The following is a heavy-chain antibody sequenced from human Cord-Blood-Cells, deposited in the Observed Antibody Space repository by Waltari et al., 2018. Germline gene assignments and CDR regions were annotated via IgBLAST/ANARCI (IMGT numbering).Heavy chain of an antibody. D-gene: IGHD1-1*01. Sequence: QVQLVESGGGVVQPGRSVRLSCAASGFTFSSYAMHWVRQAPGKGLACVAVITYEGSNKYDAASVKVRLTISRDNSKNTLYLRMNSLRAENTAVYYCASHNWNDAFDIWGQGTMVTVSS. CDR1: GFTFSSYA. CDR2: ITYEGSNK. V-gene: IGHV3-30-3*01. J-gene: IGHJ3*02. CDR3: ASHNWNDAFDI.